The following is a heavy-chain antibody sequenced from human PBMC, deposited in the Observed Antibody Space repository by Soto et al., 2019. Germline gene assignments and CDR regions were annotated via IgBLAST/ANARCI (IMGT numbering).Heavy chain of an antibody. D-gene: IGHD3-10*02. V-gene: IGHV1-18*01. CDR1: GYTFTTYG. J-gene: IGHJ4*02. CDR3: ARDLFD. Sequence: HVHLVQSGAEVKKPGASVKVSCKTTGYTFTTYGITWVRQAPGQGLEWMGWISANTGSTNYTQKFQGRLTMTTDTSTSTAYMELRSLRSDDTAVYYYARDLFDWGQGTLVTVSS. CDR2: ISANTGST.